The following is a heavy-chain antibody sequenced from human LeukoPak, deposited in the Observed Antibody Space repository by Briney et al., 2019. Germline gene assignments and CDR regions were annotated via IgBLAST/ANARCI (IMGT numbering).Heavy chain of an antibody. J-gene: IGHJ4*02. CDR1: GFTFSDRY. Sequence: GGSLRLSCAAAGFTFSDRYMSLIRQAPGNWLHSVAYISPNGQNIHYADSVKGRSTISRDNAKNSLFLQVNSLRAEDTAVFYCAKVAKYYYGSETYYFFEHWGQGTPVTASS. V-gene: IGHV3-11*04. CDR2: ISPNGQNI. D-gene: IGHD3-10*01. CDR3: AKVAKYYYGSETYYFFEH.